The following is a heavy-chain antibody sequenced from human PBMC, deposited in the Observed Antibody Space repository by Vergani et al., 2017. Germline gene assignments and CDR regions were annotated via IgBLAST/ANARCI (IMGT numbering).Heavy chain of an antibody. Sequence: QVQLVESGGGVVQPGGSLRLSCAASGFTFSTYGIHWVRQAPDKGLEWVAFIRYDGSNKYHADSVKGRFTISRDNSKNTLYLQMNSLRAEDTAVYYCACDYVCPFDIWGQGTMVTVSS. J-gene: IGHJ3*02. D-gene: IGHD4-17*01. V-gene: IGHV3-30*02. CDR2: IRYDGSNK. CDR3: ACDYVCPFDI. CDR1: GFTFSTYG.